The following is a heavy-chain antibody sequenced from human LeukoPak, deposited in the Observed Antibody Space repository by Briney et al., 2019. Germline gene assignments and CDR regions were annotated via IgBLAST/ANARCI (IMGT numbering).Heavy chain of an antibody. Sequence: WIRQAPDKGLEWVAVISDDGNNKYYADSVKGRFTISRDNSKNTLYLQMNSLRAEDTAVYYCAKYAGSSWDPYYFDYWGQGTLVTVSS. J-gene: IGHJ4*02. CDR2: ISDDGNNK. D-gene: IGHD6-13*01. V-gene: IGHV3-30-3*02. CDR3: AKYAGSSWDPYYFDY.